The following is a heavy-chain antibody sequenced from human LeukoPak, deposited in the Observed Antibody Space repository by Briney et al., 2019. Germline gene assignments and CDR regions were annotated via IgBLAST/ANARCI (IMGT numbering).Heavy chain of an antibody. CDR3: ANAHGGFFIRPTKYDFWSGYYGPNDY. CDR2: ISGSGGST. V-gene: IGHV3-23*01. CDR1: GFTFSSYA. J-gene: IGHJ4*02. Sequence: GGSLRLSCAASGFTFSSYAMSWVRQAPGKGLEWVSAISGSGGSTYYADSVKGRFTISRDNSKNTLYLQMNSLRAEDTAVYYCANAHGGFFIRPTKYDFWSGYYGPNDYWGQGILVTVSS. D-gene: IGHD3-3*01.